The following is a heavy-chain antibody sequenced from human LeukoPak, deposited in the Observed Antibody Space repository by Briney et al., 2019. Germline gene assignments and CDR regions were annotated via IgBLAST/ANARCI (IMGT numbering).Heavy chain of an antibody. CDR3: ARDSDWQWLGYYFDY. J-gene: IGHJ4*02. V-gene: IGHV3-33*01. Sequence: QAGGSLRLSCAASGFTFSSYGMHWVRQAPGKGLEWVAVIWYDGSNKYYADSVKGRFTISRDNSKNTLYLQMNSLRAEDTAVYYCARDSDWQWLGYYFDYWGQGTLVTVSS. CDR2: IWYDGSNK. CDR1: GFTFSSYG. D-gene: IGHD6-19*01.